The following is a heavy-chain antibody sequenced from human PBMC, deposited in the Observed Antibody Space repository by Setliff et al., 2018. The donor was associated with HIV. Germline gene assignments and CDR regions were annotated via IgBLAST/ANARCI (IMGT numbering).Heavy chain of an antibody. J-gene: IGHJ3*01. CDR1: GFTFSSYW. Sequence: GGSLRLSCAASGFTFSSYWMSWVRQAPGKGLEWVADIKQDGSKAYYMDSVKGRFTISRDNPKNALYLQMISLRAEDTAVYYCARDDSDGNTDAFDLWGQGTTVTVSS. CDR3: ARDDSDGNTDAFDL. V-gene: IGHV3-7*04. D-gene: IGHD5-18*01. CDR2: IKQDGSKA.